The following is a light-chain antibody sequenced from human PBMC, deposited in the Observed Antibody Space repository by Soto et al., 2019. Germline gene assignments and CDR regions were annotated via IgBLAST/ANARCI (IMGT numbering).Light chain of an antibody. Sequence: QSALTQPASVSGSPGQSITISCTGTSSDVGGYNYVSWYQQYPGKVPIVMIYEVSNRPSGVSNRFSGSKSGNTASLTISGLRAEDEADYYCSCYTNTNTRVFGGGTKLTVL. V-gene: IGLV2-14*01. CDR3: SCYTNTNTRV. J-gene: IGLJ2*01. CDR2: EVS. CDR1: SSDVGGYNY.